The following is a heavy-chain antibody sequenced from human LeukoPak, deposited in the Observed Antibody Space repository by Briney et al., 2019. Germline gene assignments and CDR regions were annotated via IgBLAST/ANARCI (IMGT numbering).Heavy chain of an antibody. V-gene: IGHV3-23*01. CDR2: ISGSGGAGT. Sequence: GGSLRLSCAASGFTFSSYSMNWVRQAPGKGLEWVSTISGSGGAGTYYADSVKGRFTVSRDNSRNTLYLPMNSLRAEDTAVYYCVKDRGGSPFYGMDVWGQGTTVTVSS. CDR1: GFTFSSYS. CDR3: VKDRGGSPFYGMDV. D-gene: IGHD1-26*01. J-gene: IGHJ6*02.